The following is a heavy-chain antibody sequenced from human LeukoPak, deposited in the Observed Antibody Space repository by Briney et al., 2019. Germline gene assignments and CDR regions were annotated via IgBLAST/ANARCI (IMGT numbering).Heavy chain of an antibody. CDR2: INPNSGGT. D-gene: IGHD5-18*01. V-gene: IGHV1-2*02. Sequence: ASVKVSCKASGYTFTGYYMHWVRQAPGQGLEWMGWINPNSGGTNYAQKFQGRVTMTRDMSTSTVYMELSSLRSEDTAVYYCARDPLMDTAQMGYMDVWGKGTTVTVSS. CDR3: ARDPLMDTAQMGYMDV. CDR1: GYTFTGYY. J-gene: IGHJ6*03.